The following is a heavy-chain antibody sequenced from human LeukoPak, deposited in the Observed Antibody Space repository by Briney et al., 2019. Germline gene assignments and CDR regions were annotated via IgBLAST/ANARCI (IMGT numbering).Heavy chain of an antibody. CDR2: FDPEDGET. CDR1: AYTLTELS. Sequence: ASVKVSCKVSAYTLTELSMHWVRQAPGKGLEWMGGFDPEDGETIYAQKFQGRVTMTEDTSTDTAYMELSSLRSEDTAVYYWAAVWFGELPYNWFDHWGQGTLVTVSS. J-gene: IGHJ5*02. V-gene: IGHV1-24*01. CDR3: AAVWFGELPYNWFDH. D-gene: IGHD3-10*01.